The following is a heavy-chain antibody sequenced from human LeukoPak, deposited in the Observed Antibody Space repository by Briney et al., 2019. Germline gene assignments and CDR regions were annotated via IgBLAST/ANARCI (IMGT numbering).Heavy chain of an antibody. CDR2: INTSGDKT. J-gene: IGHJ4*02. CDR3: VKDLYKGDTSTWYYLDY. Sequence: QPGGSLRLSCSGSGFTFSSYAIHWVRQAPGKGPEYVSVINTSGDKTYYADSVKGRFTISRDNSKNTVSLQMSSLRAEDTAMYYCVKDLYKGDTSTWYYLDYWGQGTLVTVSS. D-gene: IGHD6-13*01. V-gene: IGHV3-64D*06. CDR1: GFTFSSYA.